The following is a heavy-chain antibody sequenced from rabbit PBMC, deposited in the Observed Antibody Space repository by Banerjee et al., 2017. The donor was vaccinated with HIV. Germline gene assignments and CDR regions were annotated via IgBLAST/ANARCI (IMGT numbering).Heavy chain of an antibody. D-gene: IGHD6-1*01. CDR1: GFDFSSNA. CDR3: ARGDYIYSYAGGTCLSL. V-gene: IGHV1S47*01. CDR2: IYDGDGST. Sequence: QQQLEESGGGLVKPEGSLTLTCKASGFDFSSNAMCWVRQAPGKGLEWIACIYDGDGSTYYASWVNGRFTISTTSSTTVTLQMTSLTAADTATYFCARGDYIYSYAGGTCLSLWGPGTLVTVS. J-gene: IGHJ4*01.